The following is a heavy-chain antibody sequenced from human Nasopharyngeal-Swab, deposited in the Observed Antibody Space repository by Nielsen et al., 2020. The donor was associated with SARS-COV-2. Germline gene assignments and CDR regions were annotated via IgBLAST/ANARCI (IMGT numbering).Heavy chain of an antibody. CDR2: INQGASEK. J-gene: IGHJ4*02. V-gene: IGHV3-7*01. D-gene: IGHD1-14*01. CDR3: ARDGVLPGLYFDS. Sequence: VRQAPGKGLEWVASINQGASEKYDVDFVKGRFTISRDNAKNSLYLQMNTLRAEDTAVYYCARDGVLPGLYFDSWGQGTLVTVSS.